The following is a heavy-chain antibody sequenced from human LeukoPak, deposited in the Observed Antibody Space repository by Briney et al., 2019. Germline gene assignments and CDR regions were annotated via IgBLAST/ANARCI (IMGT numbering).Heavy chain of an antibody. V-gene: IGHV1-8*01. CDR2: MNPNSGDT. J-gene: IGHJ4*02. CDR1: GYTFTSYD. Sequence: EASVKVSCKASGYTFTSYDINWVRQATGQGLEWMGWMNPNSGDTGYAQRFQGRVTMTRSTSISTAYMELSSLRSEDTAVYYCARNVRDTGTFDYWGQGTLVTVSS. D-gene: IGHD5-18*01. CDR3: ARNVRDTGTFDY.